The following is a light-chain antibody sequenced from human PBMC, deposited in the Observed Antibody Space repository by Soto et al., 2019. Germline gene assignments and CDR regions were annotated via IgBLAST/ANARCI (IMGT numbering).Light chain of an antibody. V-gene: IGKV1-5*03. CDR1: QSVSSR. Sequence: DIQMTQSPSTLSASVGDRVTITCRASQSVSSRLAWYQQKPGEAPNLLIYKASNLETGVPSRFSGSGFGTEFTLTINILQPDDFATYYCQQYDNYPISFGQGTRLEIK. CDR3: QQYDNYPIS. CDR2: KAS. J-gene: IGKJ5*01.